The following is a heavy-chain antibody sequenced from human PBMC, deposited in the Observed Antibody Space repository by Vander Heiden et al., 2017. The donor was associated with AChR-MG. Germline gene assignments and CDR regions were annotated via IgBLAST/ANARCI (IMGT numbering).Heavy chain of an antibody. V-gene: IGHV3-23*01. CDR2: ISGSGGST. Sequence: EVQVLESGGGLVQPGGSLRLPCAASGFTFSSYAMTWVRQASGKGLEWVSGISGSGGSTYYADSVKGRFTISRDNSKNTLYLQMNSLRAEDTAVYYCAKDGDILTGYYSGYYGMDVWGQGTTVTVSS. D-gene: IGHD3-9*01. CDR1: GFTFSSYA. J-gene: IGHJ6*02. CDR3: AKDGDILTGYYSGYYGMDV.